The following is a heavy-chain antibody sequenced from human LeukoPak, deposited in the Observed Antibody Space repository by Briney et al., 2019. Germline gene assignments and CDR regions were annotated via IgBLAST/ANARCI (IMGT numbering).Heavy chain of an antibody. V-gene: IGHV3-21*01. J-gene: IGHJ4*02. Sequence: TGGSLRLSCAASGFTFSSYSMNWVRQAPGKGLEWVSFISTSSIYIYYADSLKGRFTISRDNAKNSLYLQMNNLRVEDTAVYYCARDQDWNDRGGLDYWGQGTLVTVSS. CDR1: GFTFSSYS. CDR2: ISTSSIYI. CDR3: ARDQDWNDRGGLDY. D-gene: IGHD1-1*01.